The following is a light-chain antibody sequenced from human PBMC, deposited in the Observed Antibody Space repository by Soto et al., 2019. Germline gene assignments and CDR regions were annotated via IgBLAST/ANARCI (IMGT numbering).Light chain of an antibody. CDR3: QQYASSPLLT. CDR1: QSVRTN. Sequence: ETVMTQSPATLSVSPGERVTLSCRASQSVRTNLAWYQQKPGQAPRLLIFGTSSRATGIPDRFSGSGSGTDFTLSISRLEPEDFAVYYCQQYASSPLLTFGGGTKVEIK. CDR2: GTS. V-gene: IGKV3D-15*01. J-gene: IGKJ4*01.